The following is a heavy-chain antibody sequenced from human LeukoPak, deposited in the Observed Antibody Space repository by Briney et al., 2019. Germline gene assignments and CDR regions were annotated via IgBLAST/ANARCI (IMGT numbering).Heavy chain of an antibody. V-gene: IGHV3-33*01. D-gene: IGHD4-17*01. Sequence: GGSLRLSCAASGFTFSSYDMHWVRQAPGKGLEWVAVIWYDGSNKYYAVSVKGRFTISKDNSKNTLYLQINRLRAEDTAVYYCGGDVTTVTYFDHWGQGTLVTVSS. CDR2: IWYDGSNK. CDR3: GGDVTTVTYFDH. CDR1: GFTFSSYD. J-gene: IGHJ4*02.